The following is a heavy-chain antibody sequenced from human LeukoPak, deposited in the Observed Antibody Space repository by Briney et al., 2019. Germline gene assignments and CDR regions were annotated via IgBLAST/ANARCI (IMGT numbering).Heavy chain of an antibody. CDR3: ARYGSGSRRFDP. Sequence: SETLSLTCTVSGGSISSGDYYWSWIRQPPGKGLEWIGYIHYSGSTYYNPSLRSRVTMSVDTSKNQFSLKLSSVTAADTAVHYCARYGSGSRRFDPWGQGTLVTVSS. V-gene: IGHV4-30-4*01. D-gene: IGHD3-10*01. CDR2: IHYSGST. J-gene: IGHJ5*02. CDR1: GGSISSGDYY.